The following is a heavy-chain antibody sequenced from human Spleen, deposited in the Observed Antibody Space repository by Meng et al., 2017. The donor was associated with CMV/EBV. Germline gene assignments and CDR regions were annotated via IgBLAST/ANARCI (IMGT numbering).Heavy chain of an antibody. J-gene: IGHJ2*01. V-gene: IGHV3-9*03. CDR3: AKDTGSYSYWYFDV. Sequence: SLKISCAASGFTFDDYAMHWVRQAPGKGLEWVSGISWNSGSIGYADSVKGRFTISRDNAKNSLYLQMNSLRSEDMALYYCAKDTGSYSYWYFDVWGRGTLVTVSS. CDR2: ISWNSGSI. CDR1: GFTFDDYA. D-gene: IGHD1-26*01.